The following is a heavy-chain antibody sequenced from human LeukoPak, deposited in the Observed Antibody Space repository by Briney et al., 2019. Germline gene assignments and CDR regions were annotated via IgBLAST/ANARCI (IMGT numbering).Heavy chain of an antibody. V-gene: IGHV4-30-2*01. CDR3: ARFRNYYDSSGYVD. CDR1: GGSISSGGYS. CDR2: IYHSGST. Sequence: SGTLSLTCAVSGGSISSGGYSWSWIRQPPGKGLEWIGYIYHSGSTYYNPSLKSRVTISVDRSKNQYSLKLSSVTAADTAVYYCARFRNYYDSSGYVDWGQGTLVTVSS. J-gene: IGHJ4*02. D-gene: IGHD3-22*01.